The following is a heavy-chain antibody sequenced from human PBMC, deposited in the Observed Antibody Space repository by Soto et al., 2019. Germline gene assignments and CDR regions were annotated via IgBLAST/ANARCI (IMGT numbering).Heavy chain of an antibody. CDR2: ISTICGTA. Sequence: SVKVSCNASGGTFSSYAISWVRQAPGQVLAWMGGISTICGTANYAQKFQGRDTITADESTSTAYVELSSLRSEDTAVYYCARAGSPTVTAYYVDYWGQGTLVTAPQ. CDR1: GGTFSSYA. CDR3: ARAGSPTVTAYYVDY. V-gene: IGHV1-69*13. J-gene: IGHJ4*02. D-gene: IGHD4-17*01.